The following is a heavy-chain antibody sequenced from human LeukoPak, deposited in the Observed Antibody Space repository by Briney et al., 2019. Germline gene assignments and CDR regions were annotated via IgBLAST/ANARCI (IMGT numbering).Heavy chain of an antibody. D-gene: IGHD3-22*01. CDR3: ARDPSLYDSSGPPPFDY. CDR2: ISSSSSTI. J-gene: IGHJ4*02. V-gene: IGHV3-48*04. Sequence: GGSLRLSCAASGFTFSSYSMNWVRQAPGKGLEWVSYISSSSSTIYYADSVKGRFTISRDDAKNSLYLQMNSLRAEDTAVYYCARDPSLYDSSGPPPFDYWGQGTLVTVSS. CDR1: GFTFSSYS.